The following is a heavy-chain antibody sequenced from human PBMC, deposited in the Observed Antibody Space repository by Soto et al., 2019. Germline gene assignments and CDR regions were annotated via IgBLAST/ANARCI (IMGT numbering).Heavy chain of an antibody. Sequence: EVQLVESGGDLVQPGGSLRLSCAASGFTFSTYCMHWVRQAPGKGLLWVSRIKTDGTYATYANSVKGRFTISRDNAKNTLYLQMNSLRVEVAAVYYCAAGRSGYYANWGQGTLVTVPS. CDR1: GFTFSTYC. D-gene: IGHD3-22*01. V-gene: IGHV3-74*01. J-gene: IGHJ4*02. CDR3: AAGRSGYYAN. CDR2: IKTDGTYA.